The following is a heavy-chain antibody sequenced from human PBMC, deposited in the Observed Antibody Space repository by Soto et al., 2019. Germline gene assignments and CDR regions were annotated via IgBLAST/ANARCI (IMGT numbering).Heavy chain of an antibody. Sequence: VAVISHDGTNAYYADAVNGRFTISRDNAKNTVYLQMNRLRGEDTAVYYCAKQGIEVAGTDYFDYWGQGALVTVAS. J-gene: IGHJ4*02. V-gene: IGHV3-30*18. CDR2: ISHDGTNA. CDR3: AKQGIEVAGTDYFDY. D-gene: IGHD6-19*01.